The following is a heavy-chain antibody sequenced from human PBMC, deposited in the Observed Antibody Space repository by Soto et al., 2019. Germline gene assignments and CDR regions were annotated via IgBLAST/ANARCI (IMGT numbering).Heavy chain of an antibody. J-gene: IGHJ6*02. V-gene: IGHV1-69*01. Sequence: QVQLVQSGAEVKKPGSSVKVSCKASGGTFSSYAISWVRQAPGQGLEWMGGIIPIFGTANYAQKFQGRVTITADESTSTAYMELSRLRSEDTAVYYCARSPWGTGTTHYYGMTVWSQGTTVTLSS. CDR2: IIPIFGTA. CDR3: ARSPWGTGTTHYYGMTV. D-gene: IGHD1-7*01. CDR1: GGTFSSYA.